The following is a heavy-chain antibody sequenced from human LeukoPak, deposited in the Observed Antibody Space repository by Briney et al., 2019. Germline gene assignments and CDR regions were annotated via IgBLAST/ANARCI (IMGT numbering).Heavy chain of an antibody. CDR1: GFTFSSYS. J-gene: IGHJ3*02. Sequence: PGGSLRLSCAASGFTFSSYSMNWVRQAPGKGLERVSYISSSSSTIYYADSVKGRFTISRDNAKNSLYLQMNSLRAEDTAVYYCARDALNPFLCPIGYAPTSDAFDIWGQGTMVTVSS. CDR2: ISSSSSTI. CDR3: ARDALNPFLCPIGYAPTSDAFDI. V-gene: IGHV3-48*01. D-gene: IGHD5-12*01.